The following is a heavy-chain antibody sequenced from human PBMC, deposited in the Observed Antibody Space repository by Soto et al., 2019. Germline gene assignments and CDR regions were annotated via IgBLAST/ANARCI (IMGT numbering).Heavy chain of an antibody. CDR3: SRQSHDILTGPPWVWYFDL. CDR1: GGSFSGYY. Sequence: QVQLQQWGAGPLRPLETLSLTCGVSGGSFSGYYWAWIRQSPGKGLEWIGEINDRGSINYNPSLKIRVNISVDTSKNHYSLNLRSVTAADTSVYYCSRQSHDILTGPPWVWYFDLWGRGTLVTVSS. V-gene: IGHV4-34*01. D-gene: IGHD3-9*01. J-gene: IGHJ2*01. CDR2: INDRGSI.